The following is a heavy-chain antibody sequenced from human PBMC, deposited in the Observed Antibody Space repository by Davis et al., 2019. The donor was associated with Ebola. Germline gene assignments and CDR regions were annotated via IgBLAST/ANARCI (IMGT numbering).Heavy chain of an antibody. Sequence: GESLKISCKGSGYSFTSYWISWVRQMPGKGLEWMGRIDPSDSYTNYSPSFQGHVTISADKSISTAYLQWSSLKASDTAMYYCASDYYDSSGYGGRVYWGQGTLVTVSS. J-gene: IGHJ4*02. D-gene: IGHD3-22*01. V-gene: IGHV5-10-1*01. CDR3: ASDYYDSSGYGGRVY. CDR2: IDPSDSYT. CDR1: GYSFTSYW.